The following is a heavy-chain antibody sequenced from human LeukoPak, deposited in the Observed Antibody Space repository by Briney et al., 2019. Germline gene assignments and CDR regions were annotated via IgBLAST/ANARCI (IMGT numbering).Heavy chain of an antibody. CDR1: GGSISSYY. D-gene: IGHD3-9*01. Sequence: SETLSLTCTVSGGSISSYYWSWIRQPPGKGLEWIGYIYYSGSTNYNPSLKSRVTISVDTSKNQFSLKLSSVTAVDTAVYYCARDPRTYDILPGSYYYYGMDVWGKGTTVTVSS. CDR2: IYYSGST. V-gene: IGHV4-59*01. CDR3: ARDPRTYDILPGSYYYYGMDV. J-gene: IGHJ6*04.